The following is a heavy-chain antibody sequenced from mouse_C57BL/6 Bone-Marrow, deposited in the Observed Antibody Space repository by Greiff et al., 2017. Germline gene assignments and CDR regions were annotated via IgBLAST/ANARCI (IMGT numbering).Heavy chain of an antibody. D-gene: IGHD1-1*01. CDR3: AREGPYYYGSSPYYFDD. CDR1: GYTFTSYW. V-gene: IGHV1-64*01. J-gene: IGHJ2*01. CDR2: IHPNSGST. Sequence: QVQLQQPGAELVKPGASVKLSCKASGYTFTSYWMHWVKQRPGQGLEWIGMIHPNSGSTNYNEKFKSKATLTVDKSSSTAYMQLSSLTSEDSAVXYCAREGPYYYGSSPYYFDDWGQGTTLTVSS.